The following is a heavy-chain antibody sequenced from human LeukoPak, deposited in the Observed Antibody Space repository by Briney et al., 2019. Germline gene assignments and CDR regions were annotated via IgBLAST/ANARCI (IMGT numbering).Heavy chain of an antibody. Sequence: PGGSLRLSCAASGFTFSTYGMSWVRQAPGKGLEWVSAVSDTGDSTYYADSVKGRFTISRDNSKNTLYLQMNSLRAEDTAVYYCAKEATIYFDYWGQGTLVTVSS. CDR2: VSDTGDST. CDR1: GFTFSTYG. J-gene: IGHJ4*02. CDR3: AKEATIYFDY. D-gene: IGHD1-26*01. V-gene: IGHV3-23*01.